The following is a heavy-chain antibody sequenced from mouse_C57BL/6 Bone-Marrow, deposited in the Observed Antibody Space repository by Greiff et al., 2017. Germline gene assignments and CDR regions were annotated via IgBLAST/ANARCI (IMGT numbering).Heavy chain of an antibody. CDR3: ASSGFYALYYFDY. CDR2: IYPGSGST. Sequence: QVQLQQPGAELVKPGASVKMSCKASGYTFTSYWITWVKQRPGQGLEWIGDIYPGSGSTNYNEKFKSKATLTVDTSSSTVYMQLSSLTSEDSAVYYCASSGFYALYYFDYWGQGTTRTVSS. CDR1: GYTFTSYW. J-gene: IGHJ2*01. D-gene: IGHD2-3*01. V-gene: IGHV1-55*01.